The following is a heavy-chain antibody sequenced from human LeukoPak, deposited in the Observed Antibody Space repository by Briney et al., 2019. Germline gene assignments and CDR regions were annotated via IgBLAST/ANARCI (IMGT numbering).Heavy chain of an antibody. CDR1: GFTFSSYA. CDR2: ISYDGSNK. V-gene: IGHV3-30*04. CDR3: ARELRYFDWLTGYGMDV. D-gene: IGHD3-9*01. J-gene: IGHJ6*02. Sequence: GGSLRLSCAASGFTFSSYAMHWVRQAPGKGLEWVPVISYDGSNKYYADSVKGRFTISRDNSKNTLYLQMNSLRAEDTAVYYCARELRYFDWLTGYGMDVWGQGTTVTVSS.